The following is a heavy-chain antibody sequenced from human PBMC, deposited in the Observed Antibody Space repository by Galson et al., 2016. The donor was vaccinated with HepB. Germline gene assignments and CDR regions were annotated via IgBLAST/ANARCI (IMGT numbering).Heavy chain of an antibody. D-gene: IGHD3-10*01. J-gene: IGHJ2*01. CDR3: ASSNKLRYYYGSEHWYFDL. Sequence: SLRLSCAASGFTFSNYYMSWIRQSPGKRLEWVSYISNSGSYTKYADSVKGRFTISRDNANNSLYLQMNSLRAEDTAVYYCASSNKLRYYYGSEHWYFDLWGRGTLVAVSS. CDR1: GFTFSNYY. V-gene: IGHV3-11*03. CDR2: ISNSGSYT.